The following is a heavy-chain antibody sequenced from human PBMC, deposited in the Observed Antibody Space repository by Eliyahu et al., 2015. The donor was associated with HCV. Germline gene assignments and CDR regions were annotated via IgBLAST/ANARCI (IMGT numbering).Heavy chain of an antibody. J-gene: IGHJ6*02. Sequence: EVQLLESGGGLVQPGGSLRLSFAXSGFTFSSYAXXWVRQXPGKGLXWVSAXXGSSGSTYYADSVKGRFTISRDNSKNTLYLQMNSLRAEDTAVYYCAKSVTISMIQGYGLDVWGQGTTVTVSS. CDR3: AKSVTISMIQGYGLDV. CDR1: GFTFSSYA. V-gene: IGHV3-23*01. D-gene: IGHD3-10*01. CDR2: XXGSSGST.